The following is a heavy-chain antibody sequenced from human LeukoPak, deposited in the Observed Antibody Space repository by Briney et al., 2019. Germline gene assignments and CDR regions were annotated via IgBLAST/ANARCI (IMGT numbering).Heavy chain of an antibody. V-gene: IGHV3-33*01. Sequence: PGGSLRLSCAASGFTFSSYGMHWVRQAPGKGLEWVAVIWYDGSNKYYADSVKGRSTISRDNSKNTLYLQMNSLRAEDTAVYYCARGLEVVGATTFDYWGQGTLVTVSS. D-gene: IGHD1-26*01. CDR1: GFTFSSYG. J-gene: IGHJ4*02. CDR2: IWYDGSNK. CDR3: ARGLEVVGATTFDY.